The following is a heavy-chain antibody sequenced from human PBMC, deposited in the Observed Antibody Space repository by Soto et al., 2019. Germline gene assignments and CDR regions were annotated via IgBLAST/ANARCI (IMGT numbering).Heavy chain of an antibody. J-gene: IGHJ2*01. Sequence: QVQLQESGPGLVKPSGTLSLTCAVSGGSISSSNWWSWVRQPPGKGLEWIGEIYHSGSTNYNPSLKIRVTLSVDKSKNPFSLKLSSVTAADTAVDYCARYEQLVFEHWYFDLWGRGTLVTVSS. V-gene: IGHV4-4*02. D-gene: IGHD6-6*01. CDR3: ARYEQLVFEHWYFDL. CDR2: IYHSGST. CDR1: GGSISSSNW.